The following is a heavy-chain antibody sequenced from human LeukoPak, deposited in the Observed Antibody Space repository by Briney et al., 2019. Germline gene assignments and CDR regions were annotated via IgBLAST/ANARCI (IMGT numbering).Heavy chain of an antibody. CDR2: ISDYNGKT. J-gene: IGHJ4*02. CDR1: GYTFTSYY. V-gene: IGHV1-18*01. Sequence: ASVKVSCKASGYTFTSYYITWVRQAPGQGLEWVGWISDYNGKTNYAQKFQGRVTMTIDTSTTTAYMDLRSLTSDDTAMYYCAKGGAMVATIDYWGQGTLVTVSS. D-gene: IGHD5-18*01. CDR3: AKGGAMVATIDY.